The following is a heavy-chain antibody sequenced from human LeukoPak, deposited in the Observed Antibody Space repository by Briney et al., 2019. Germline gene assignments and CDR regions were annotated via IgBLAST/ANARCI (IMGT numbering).Heavy chain of an antibody. D-gene: IGHD2-15*01. CDR2: IYSGGST. CDR1: GFTVSSNY. CDR3: AREDCSGGSCYPLS. V-gene: IGHV3-53*01. Sequence: GGSLRLSCAASGFTVSSNYMSWVRQAPGKGLEWVSVIYSGGSTYYADSVKGRFTISRDNSKNTLYLQMNSLRAEDTAVYYCAREDCSGGSCYPLSWGQGTLVTVSS. J-gene: IGHJ5*02.